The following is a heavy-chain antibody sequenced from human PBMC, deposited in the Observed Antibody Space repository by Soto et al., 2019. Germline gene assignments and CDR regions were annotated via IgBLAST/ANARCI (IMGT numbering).Heavy chain of an antibody. CDR1: GFTFSSYA. V-gene: IGHV3-23*01. J-gene: IGHJ4*02. Sequence: EVQLLESGGGLVQPGGSLRLSCAASGFTFSSYAMSWVRQAPGKGLEWVSGITCSGGSTYYADSVKGRFTISRDKSKNTLYLQMDSLRAEDTAVYYCARGYCGGGSCYSPFDWGKGTLVTVSS. D-gene: IGHD2-15*01. CDR2: ITCSGGST. CDR3: ARGYCGGGSCYSPFD.